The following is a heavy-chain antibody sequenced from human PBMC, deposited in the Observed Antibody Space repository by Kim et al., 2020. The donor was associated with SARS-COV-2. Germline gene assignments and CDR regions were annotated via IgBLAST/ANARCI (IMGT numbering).Heavy chain of an antibody. CDR2: IYYSGST. CDR1: GGSISSGGYY. D-gene: IGHD2-15*01. V-gene: IGHV4-31*03. CDR3: ARTTHNVVVVAAESWFDP. J-gene: IGHJ5*02. Sequence: SETLSLTCTVSGGSISSGGYYWSWIRQHPGKGLEWIGYIYYSGSTYYNPSLKSRVTISVDTSKNQSSLKLSSVTAADTAGYYCARTTHNVVVVAAESWFDPWGQGTLVTVSS.